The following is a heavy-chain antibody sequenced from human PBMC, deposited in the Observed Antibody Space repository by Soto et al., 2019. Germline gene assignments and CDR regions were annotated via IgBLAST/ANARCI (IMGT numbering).Heavy chain of an antibody. J-gene: IGHJ3*02. Sequence: GSLRLSCAASGFTCSSYDMSWVRQAPGKGLEWVSTILVDGRTFYVDSVKGRFTISRDNSKNTVYLQMNSLTAGDTALYYCAKATATGGGAFDICGQGTMVTVSS. CDR1: GFTCSSYD. D-gene: IGHD2-8*02. V-gene: IGHV3-23*01. CDR2: ILVDGRT. CDR3: AKATATGGGAFDI.